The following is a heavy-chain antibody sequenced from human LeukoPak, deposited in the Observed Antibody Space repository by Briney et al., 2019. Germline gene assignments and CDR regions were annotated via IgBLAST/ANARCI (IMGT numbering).Heavy chain of an antibody. V-gene: IGHV3-74*01. CDR3: ARDAYTTTSNWLDP. J-gene: IGHJ5*02. CDR2: ITGDGSDI. D-gene: IGHD4-17*01. Sequence: GGSLRLSCAASGFTFSTYWMHWVRQAPGKGLVWVSRITGDGSDIAYADSVKGRFTVSRGDAKNTLFLQMTSLRVEDTAIYYCARDAYTTTSNWLDPWGQGTLVTVSS. CDR1: GFTFSTYW.